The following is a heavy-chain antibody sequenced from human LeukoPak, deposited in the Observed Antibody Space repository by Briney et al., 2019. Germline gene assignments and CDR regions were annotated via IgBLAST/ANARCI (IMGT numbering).Heavy chain of an antibody. CDR2: INHSGST. V-gene: IGHV4-34*01. CDR3: ARLSGY. Sequence: TSETLSLTCAVYGGSFSGYYWSWIRQPPGKGLEWIGEINHSGSTNYNPSLKSRVTISVDTSKNQFSLKLSSVTAADTAVYYCARLSGYWGQGTLVTVSS. CDR1: GGSFSGYY. J-gene: IGHJ4*02.